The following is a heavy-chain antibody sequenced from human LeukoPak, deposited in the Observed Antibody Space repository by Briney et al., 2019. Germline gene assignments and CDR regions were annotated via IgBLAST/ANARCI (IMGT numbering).Heavy chain of an antibody. CDR1: GFSLSTSGMR. CDR2: IDWDDDK. J-gene: IGHJ3*02. Sequence: SGPALVKPTQTLTLTCTFSGFSLSTSGMRVSWIRQPPGKALEWLARIDWDDDKFYSTSLKTRLTISKDTSKNQVVLTMTNMDPVDTATYYCARSLYDILTGLDAFNIWGQGTVVTVSS. V-gene: IGHV2-70*04. CDR3: ARSLYDILTGLDAFNI. D-gene: IGHD3-9*01.